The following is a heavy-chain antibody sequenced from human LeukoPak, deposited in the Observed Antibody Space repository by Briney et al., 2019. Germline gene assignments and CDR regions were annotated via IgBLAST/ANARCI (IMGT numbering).Heavy chain of an antibody. V-gene: IGHV3-48*03. J-gene: IGHJ4*02. CDR3: ATLWDPVAGTTQPLL. CDR1: GFTFSSYE. D-gene: IGHD6-19*01. Sequence: GGSLRLSCAASGFTFSSYEMNWVRQAPGKGLEWVSFISGSGSTIYCGASLEGRFIISSDNANNSLYLQINRLRVEDTAVYYCATLWDPVAGTTQPLLWGQGTLVTVSS. CDR2: ISGSGSTI.